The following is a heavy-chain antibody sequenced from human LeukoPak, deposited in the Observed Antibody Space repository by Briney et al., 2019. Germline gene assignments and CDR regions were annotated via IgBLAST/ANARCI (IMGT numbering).Heavy chain of an antibody. V-gene: IGHV4-59*01. CDR3: ARGNYDILTGYYGRIGWFDP. CDR2: IYYSGST. CDR1: GGSISSYY. Sequence: SETLSLTCTVSGGSISSYYWSWIRQPPGKGLEWIGYIYYSGSTNYNPSLKSRVTISVDTFKNQFSLKLSSVTAADTAVYYCARGNYDILTGYYGRIGWFDPWGQGTLVTVSS. J-gene: IGHJ5*02. D-gene: IGHD3-9*01.